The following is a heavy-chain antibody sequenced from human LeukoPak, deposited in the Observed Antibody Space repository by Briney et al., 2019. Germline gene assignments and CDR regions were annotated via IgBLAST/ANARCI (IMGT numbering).Heavy chain of an antibody. CDR2: ISSSGTII. D-gene: IGHD3-10*01. V-gene: IGHV3-48*03. J-gene: IGHJ4*02. CDR3: ARSPSDSGTIVFDS. Sequence: GGSLRLSCAASGFTFSSYEMNWVRQAPGKGLEWVSHISSSGTIIYYADSVKGRFTISRGKAKNSLFLQMNSLRAEDTAVYYCARSPSDSGTIVFDSWGQGTLVTVSS. CDR1: GFTFSSYE.